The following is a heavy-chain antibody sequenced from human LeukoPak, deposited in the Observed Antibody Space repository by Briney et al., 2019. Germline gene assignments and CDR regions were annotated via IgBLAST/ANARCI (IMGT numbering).Heavy chain of an antibody. Sequence: SETLSLTCTVSGGSISSYYWSWIRQPPGKGLEWIGYIYYSGSTNYNPSLKSRVTISVDASKNQFSLKLSSVTAADTAVYYCARLSRYYGSGIWNYYYYGMDVWGQGTTVTVSS. CDR3: ARLSRYYGSGIWNYYYYGMDV. D-gene: IGHD3-10*01. V-gene: IGHV4-59*08. J-gene: IGHJ6*02. CDR2: IYYSGST. CDR1: GGSISSYY.